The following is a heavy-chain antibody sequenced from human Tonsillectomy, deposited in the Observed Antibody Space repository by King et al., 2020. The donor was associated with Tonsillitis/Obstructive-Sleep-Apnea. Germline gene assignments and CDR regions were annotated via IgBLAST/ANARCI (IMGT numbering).Heavy chain of an antibody. D-gene: IGHD1-1*01. J-gene: IGHJ6*03. CDR3: ASVNWNLKRGYYYYYMDV. CDR2: IKQDGSEK. CDR1: GFTFSSYW. Sequence: VQLVESGGGLVQPGGSLRLSCAASGFTFSSYWMSWVRQAPGKGLEWVANIKQDGSEKYYVDSVKGRFTISRDNAKNSLYLQMNSLRAEDTAVYYWASVNWNLKRGYYYYYMDVWGKGTTVTVSS. V-gene: IGHV3-7*02.